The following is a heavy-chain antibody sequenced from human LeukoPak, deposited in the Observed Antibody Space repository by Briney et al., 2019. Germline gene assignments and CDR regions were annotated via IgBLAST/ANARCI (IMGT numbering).Heavy chain of an antibody. CDR1: GDSISSGDYS. J-gene: IGHJ5*02. Sequence: SQTLSLTCTVSGDSISSGDYSWSWIRQPSGKGLEWIGYIFHTGSSYYNPSLRSRVTISVDRSRNQFSLRLTSVTAADTAVYYCARELWFVNAPESWLDPWGQGTLVTVSS. D-gene: IGHD3-10*01. CDR2: IFHTGSS. CDR3: ARELWFVNAPESWLDP. V-gene: IGHV4-30-2*01.